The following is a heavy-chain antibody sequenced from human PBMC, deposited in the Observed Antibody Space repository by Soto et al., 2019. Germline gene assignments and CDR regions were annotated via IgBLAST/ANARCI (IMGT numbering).Heavy chain of an antibody. D-gene: IGHD2-15*01. V-gene: IGHV4-59*01. CDR1: GGSISSYY. Sequence: SETLSLTCTVSGGSISSYYWSWIRQPPGKGLEWIGYIYYSGSTNYNPSLKSRVTISVDTSKNQFSLKLSSVTAADTAVYYCARAEPNNCSGGSCPHDYWGQGTLVTSPQ. CDR3: ARAEPNNCSGGSCPHDY. CDR2: IYYSGST. J-gene: IGHJ4*02.